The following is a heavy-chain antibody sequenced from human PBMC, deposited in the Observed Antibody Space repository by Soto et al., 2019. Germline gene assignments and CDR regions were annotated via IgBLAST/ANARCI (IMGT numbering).Heavy chain of an antibody. J-gene: IGHJ5*02. D-gene: IGHD5-12*01. Sequence: QTLSLTCAISGDSVSSNTASWNWIRQSPSRGLEWLGRTYFRSKWYNDYAVSVKSRIIINPDTSNNQFSLQLNSVTSEDTAVYFCAKGDNLGPKTGYAFDPWGQGIMVTVSS. CDR3: AKGDNLGPKTGYAFDP. V-gene: IGHV6-1*01. CDR2: TYFRSKWYN. CDR1: GDSVSSNTAS.